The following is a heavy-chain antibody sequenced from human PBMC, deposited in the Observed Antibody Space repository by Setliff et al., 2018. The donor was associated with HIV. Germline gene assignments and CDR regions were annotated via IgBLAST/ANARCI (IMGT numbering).Heavy chain of an antibody. D-gene: IGHD1-26*01. V-gene: IGHV4-4*02. CDR3: ARDGRGGLVPATNRYIDG. CDR2: IHQSGST. Sequence: SETLSLTCAVSGGSISSSNWWSWVRQHPGKGLEWIGEIHQSGSTNYNPSLKSRVTISIHKSKNQFSQKVNSVTADDKAISYCARDGRGGLVPATNRYIDGWGKGTTVTVSS. J-gene: IGHJ6*04. CDR1: GGSISSSNW.